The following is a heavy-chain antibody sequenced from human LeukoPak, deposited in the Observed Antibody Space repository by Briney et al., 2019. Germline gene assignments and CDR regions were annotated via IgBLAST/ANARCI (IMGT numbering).Heavy chain of an antibody. CDR3: ASEGGGIAAALVFDY. CDR1: GGSISSYY. J-gene: IGHJ4*02. V-gene: IGHV4-59*01. D-gene: IGHD6-13*01. CDR2: IYYSGSS. Sequence: SETLSLTCTVSGGSISSYYWSWIRQPPGKGLEWIGYIYYSGSSNYNACLRSRGTISVDKCKNQCSLRRSDVTAADRAGDYCASEGGGIAAALVFDYWGQRTLVTVSS.